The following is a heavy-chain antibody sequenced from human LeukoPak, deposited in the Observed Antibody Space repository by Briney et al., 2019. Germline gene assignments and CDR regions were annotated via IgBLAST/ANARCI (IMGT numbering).Heavy chain of an antibody. CDR1: GFTFSNYG. CDR3: AKSGYNCDSNAYPFIDY. D-gene: IGHD3-22*01. Sequence: PGGSLRLSCVASGFTFSNYGMHWVRQAPGKGLEWLAVISYDGSKKYYSDSVKGRFTISRDNSENTLYLQMNSLRAEDTAVYYCAKSGYNCDSNAYPFIDYWGQGTLVTASS. V-gene: IGHV3-30*18. CDR2: ISYDGSKK. J-gene: IGHJ4*02.